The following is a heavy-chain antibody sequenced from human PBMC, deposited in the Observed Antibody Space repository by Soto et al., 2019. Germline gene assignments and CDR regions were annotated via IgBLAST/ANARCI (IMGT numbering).Heavy chain of an antibody. Sequence: QVQLQQSGPGLVKPSETLTLTCTVSGGSVTSGNNYWTWIRQSPGKGLEWIGYIYSSGTTNYNLSLTSRVTVSLDTAKSQFSLRLSSVTAADTAVYFCARDRGVGCSGGRCYFYAMDVWGQGTTVTVAS. D-gene: IGHD2-15*01. CDR1: GGSVTSGNNY. CDR3: ARDRGVGCSGGRCYFYAMDV. J-gene: IGHJ6*02. V-gene: IGHV4-61*01. CDR2: IYSSGTT.